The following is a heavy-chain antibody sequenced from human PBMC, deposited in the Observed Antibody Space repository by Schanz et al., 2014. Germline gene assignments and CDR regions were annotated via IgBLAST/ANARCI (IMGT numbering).Heavy chain of an antibody. D-gene: IGHD6-19*01. J-gene: IGHJ4*02. CDR1: GLIFSTYT. CDR3: ARDLISSGWYG. Sequence: EVQLVESGGGLVRPGGSLRLSCTTSGLIFSTYTLNWVRQAPGQGLEWVSTISGSGGDTYPADSVKGRFTISRDNAKNSLYLQMNSLRAEDTAVYYCARDLISSGWYGWGQGTLVTVSS. V-gene: IGHV3-23*04. CDR2: ISGSGGDT.